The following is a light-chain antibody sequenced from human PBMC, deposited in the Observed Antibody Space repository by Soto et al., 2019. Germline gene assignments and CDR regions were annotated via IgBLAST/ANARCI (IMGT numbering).Light chain of an antibody. CDR1: QTVSSTF. CDR3: QQYGGSPWT. Sequence: EIVLTQSPGTLSSSPGERATLSCRTSQTVSSTFLAWYQQKPGQAPRLLIYAASSRAAGFPDRFSGSGSETDFTLTISRLEPEDFAMYYCQQYGGSPWTFGQGTKVDIK. J-gene: IGKJ1*01. V-gene: IGKV3-20*01. CDR2: AAS.